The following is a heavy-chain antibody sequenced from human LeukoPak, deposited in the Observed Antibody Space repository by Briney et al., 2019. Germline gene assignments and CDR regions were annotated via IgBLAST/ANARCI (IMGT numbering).Heavy chain of an antibody. V-gene: IGHV4-34*01. CDR3: ARGLGWKVTPMGLFYMDV. D-gene: IGHD1-1*01. CDR1: GGSFSGYD. J-gene: IGHJ6*03. CDR2: INYGGNT. Sequence: SETLSLTCGVDGGSFSGYDLSWVRQPPGNGLEWIGEINYGGNTNYNPSLKSRVTISVDTSKNQFSLKVRSVTAADTAVYFCARGLGWKVTPMGLFYMDVWGEGATVTVSS.